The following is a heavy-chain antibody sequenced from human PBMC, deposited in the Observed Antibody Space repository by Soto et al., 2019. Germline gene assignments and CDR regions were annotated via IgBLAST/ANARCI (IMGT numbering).Heavy chain of an antibody. CDR1: AGSITTSY. Sequence: SETLSLTCTVSAGSITTSYWSWIRQPLGKALEWIGYISYRGSTNYNPSLKSRLTVSIDTSKSQISLKLTSMTTADTAVYYCASSGIVGREVNTWFDPWGQGTLVTVSS. D-gene: IGHD3-22*01. J-gene: IGHJ5*02. CDR3: ASSGIVGREVNTWFDP. V-gene: IGHV4-59*01. CDR2: ISYRGST.